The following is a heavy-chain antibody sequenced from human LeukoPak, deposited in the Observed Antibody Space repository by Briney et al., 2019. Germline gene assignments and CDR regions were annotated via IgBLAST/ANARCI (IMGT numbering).Heavy chain of an antibody. CDR3: ARDSGSNWFDP. Sequence: SETLSLTCTVSGGSISNYYWSWIRQPPGKGLEWIGYIYYSGSTNYNPSLKSRVTISVDTSKNQFSLKLSSVTAADTAVYYCARDSGSNWFDPWGQGTLVTVSS. D-gene: IGHD5-12*01. CDR2: IYYSGST. V-gene: IGHV4-59*01. CDR1: GGSISNYY. J-gene: IGHJ5*02.